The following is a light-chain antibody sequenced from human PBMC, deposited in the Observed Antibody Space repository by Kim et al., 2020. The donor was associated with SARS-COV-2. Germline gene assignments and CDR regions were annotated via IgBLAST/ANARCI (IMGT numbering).Light chain of an antibody. CDR2: EDN. J-gene: IGLJ3*02. V-gene: IGLV6-57*03. CDR1: SGGIASNY. CDR3: QSYDSSLWV. Sequence: GRAVTISCIRSSGGIASNYVQWYQQRPGSAPTTVIYEDNQRPSGVPDRFSGSIDSSSNSASLTISGLKTEDEADYYCQSYDSSLWVFGGGTQLTVL.